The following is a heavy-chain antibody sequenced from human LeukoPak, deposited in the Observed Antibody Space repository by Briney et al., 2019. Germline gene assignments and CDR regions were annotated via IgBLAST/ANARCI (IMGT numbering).Heavy chain of an antibody. J-gene: IGHJ3*02. D-gene: IGHD3-10*01. Sequence: TGGSLRLSCAASGFTFSDYYMTWIRQAPGKGLEWVSYISASATTIYYADSVKGRFTISRDNAKNSLYLQMNSLRAEDTAVYYCARSRGASGRYDAFDIWGQGTMVTVSS. V-gene: IGHV3-11*01. CDR3: ARSRGASGRYDAFDI. CDR2: ISASATTI. CDR1: GFTFSDYY.